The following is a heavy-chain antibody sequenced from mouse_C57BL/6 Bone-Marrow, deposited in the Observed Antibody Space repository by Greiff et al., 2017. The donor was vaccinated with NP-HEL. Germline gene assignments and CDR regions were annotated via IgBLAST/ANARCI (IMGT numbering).Heavy chain of an antibody. Sequence: DVQLQESGPGLVKPSQSLSLTCSVTGYSITSGYYWNWIRQFPGNKLEWMGYISYDGSNNYNPSLKNRISITRDTSKNQFFLKLNSVTTEDTATYYCARDREKSSYVNWYFDVWGTGTTVTVSS. CDR1: GYSITSGYY. CDR2: ISYDGSN. V-gene: IGHV3-6*01. D-gene: IGHD1-1*01. J-gene: IGHJ1*03. CDR3: ARDREKSSYVNWYFDV.